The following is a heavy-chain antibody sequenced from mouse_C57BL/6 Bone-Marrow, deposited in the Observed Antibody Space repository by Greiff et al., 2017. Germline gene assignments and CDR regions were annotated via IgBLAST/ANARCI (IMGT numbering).Heavy chain of an antibody. CDR1: GYTFTSYW. Sequence: VQLQQPGAELVMPGASVKLSCKASGYTFTSYWMHWVKQRPGQGLEWIGEIDPSDSYTNYNQKFKGKSTLTVDKSSSTAYMQLSSLTSEDSAVYYCAREGRYYFDYWGKGTTLTVSS. CDR2: IDPSDSYT. V-gene: IGHV1-69*01. CDR3: AREGRYYFDY. J-gene: IGHJ2*01. D-gene: IGHD1-1*01.